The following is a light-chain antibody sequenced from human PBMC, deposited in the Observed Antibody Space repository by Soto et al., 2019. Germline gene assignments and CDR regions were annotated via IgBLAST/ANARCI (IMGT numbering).Light chain of an antibody. J-gene: IGKJ2*01. Sequence: EIVLTQSPVTLSVSPGERATLSCRTNQNIDNKLAWYQQKPGQTPRLLIFAASTRATGIPARFSGSGSGTEFTLTNSSLQSDDFAVYYCQHYYNWPQYTFGQGTKLEIE. CDR2: AAS. CDR3: QHYYNWPQYT. V-gene: IGKV3-15*01. CDR1: QNIDNK.